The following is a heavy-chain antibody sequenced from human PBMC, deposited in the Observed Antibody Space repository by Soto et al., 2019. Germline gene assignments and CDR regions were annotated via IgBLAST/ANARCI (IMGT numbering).Heavy chain of an antibody. CDR1: GGSFSGYY. J-gene: IGHJ6*02. D-gene: IGHD3-10*01. V-gene: IGHV4-34*01. CDR2: IYHSGGT. Sequence: SETLSLTCGVFGGSFSGYYWTWIRQPPGKGLEWIGEIYHSGGTNYHPSLKSRVTISVDTSNNHFSLKLSSVTAADTAVYYCARGALVRFGAHDYYGMDVWGQGTTVTVSS. CDR3: ARGALVRFGAHDYYGMDV.